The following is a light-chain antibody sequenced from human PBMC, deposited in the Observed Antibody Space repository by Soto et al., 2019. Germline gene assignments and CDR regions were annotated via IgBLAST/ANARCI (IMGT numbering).Light chain of an antibody. CDR1: QSLLYTSSGRNY. CDR3: QQYYVSPPFT. V-gene: IGKV4-1*01. CDR2: WAS. Sequence: DILMTQFPESLAVSLGERATITCKSSQSLLYTSSGRNYLAWFQQKPGQPPKLLIYWASVRESGVPDRSTGGGSATDFTLTISGVQAEDAAVYFCQQYYVSPPFTFGGGTKVDIK. J-gene: IGKJ4*01.